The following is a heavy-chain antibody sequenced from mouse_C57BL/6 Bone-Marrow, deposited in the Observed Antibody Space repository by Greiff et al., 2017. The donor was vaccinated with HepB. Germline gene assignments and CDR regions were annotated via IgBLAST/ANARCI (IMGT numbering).Heavy chain of an antibody. CDR2: ISDGGSYT. V-gene: IGHV5-4*03. CDR1: GFTFSSYA. D-gene: IGHD1-1*01. CDR3: ARVPVFTTVVENYAMDY. J-gene: IGHJ4*01. Sequence: EVMLVESGGGLVKPGGSLKLSCAASGFTFSSYAMSWVRQTPEKRLEWVATISDGGSYTYYPDNVKGRFTISRDNAKNNLYLQMSHLKSEDTAMYYCARVPVFTTVVENYAMDYWGQGTSVTVSS.